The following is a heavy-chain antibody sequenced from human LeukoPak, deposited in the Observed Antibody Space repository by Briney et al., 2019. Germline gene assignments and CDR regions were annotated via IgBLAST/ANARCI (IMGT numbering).Heavy chain of an antibody. CDR3: ARDHLNWNYGYYYYGMDV. CDR2: INPNSGGT. Sequence: ASVKVSCKASGYTFTGYYMHWVRQAPGQGLEWMGWINPNSGGTNYAQKFQGRVTMTRDTSMSTAYMELSRLRSDDTAVYYCARDHLNWNYGYYYYGMDVWGQGTTITVSS. J-gene: IGHJ6*02. V-gene: IGHV1-2*02. CDR1: GYTFTGYY. D-gene: IGHD1-7*01.